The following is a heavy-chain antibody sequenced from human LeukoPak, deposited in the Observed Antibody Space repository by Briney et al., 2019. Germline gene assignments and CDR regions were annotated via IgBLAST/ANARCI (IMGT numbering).Heavy chain of an antibody. CDR3: ARARWSSTGWFLGY. CDR1: GFTFSSYW. J-gene: IGHJ4*02. D-gene: IGHD6-19*01. Sequence: GGSLRLSCAASGFTFSSYWMHWVRQAPGKGLVWVSRVNPQGSGTSYTDSVKGRFTISRDNVKDALHLRMDNLRVEDTAVYYCARARWSSTGWFLGYWGQGTLVTVSS. CDR2: VNPQGSGT. V-gene: IGHV3-74*01.